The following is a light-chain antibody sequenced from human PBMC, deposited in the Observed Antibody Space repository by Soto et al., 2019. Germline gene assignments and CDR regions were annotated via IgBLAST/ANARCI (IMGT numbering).Light chain of an antibody. CDR2: GAS. CDR3: QQYGSSPRT. Sequence: EIVLTQSPGTLSLSPGERATLSCRASQSVSSSYLAWYQQKRGQAPRLLTYGASSRATGIPDRLSGSGSGTDFTLIISRLEPEDFGVYYCQQYGSSPRTFGQGTKVDIQ. V-gene: IGKV3-20*01. J-gene: IGKJ1*01. CDR1: QSVSSSY.